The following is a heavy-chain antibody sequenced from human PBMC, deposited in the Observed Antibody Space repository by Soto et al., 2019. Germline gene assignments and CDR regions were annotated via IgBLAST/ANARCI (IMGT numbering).Heavy chain of an antibody. CDR3: TTVIVVVPAALSLYSYGMDV. J-gene: IGHJ6*02. Sequence: EVQLVESGGGLVKPGGSLRLSCAASGFTFSNAWMNWVRQAPGKGLEWVGRIKSKTDGGTTDYAAPVKGRFTISRDDSKNTLYLQMNSLKTEDTAVYYCTTVIVVVPAALSLYSYGMDVWGQGTTVTVSS. D-gene: IGHD2-2*01. CDR2: IKSKTDGGTT. CDR1: GFTFSNAW. V-gene: IGHV3-15*07.